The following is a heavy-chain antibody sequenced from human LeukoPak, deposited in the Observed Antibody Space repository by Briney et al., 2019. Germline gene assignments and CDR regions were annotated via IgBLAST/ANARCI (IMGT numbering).Heavy chain of an antibody. V-gene: IGHV4-31*03. CDR1: GGSISSGGYY. J-gene: IGHJ4*02. CDR3: ARDPVRPYDFWSGYYDSY. D-gene: IGHD3-3*01. Sequence: PSETLSLTCTVSGGSISSGGYYWSWIRQHPGKGLEWIGYIYYSGSTYYNPSLKSRVTISVDTSKNQFSLKLSSVTAADTAVYYCARDPVRPYDFWSGYYDSYWGQGTLVTVSS. CDR2: IYYSGST.